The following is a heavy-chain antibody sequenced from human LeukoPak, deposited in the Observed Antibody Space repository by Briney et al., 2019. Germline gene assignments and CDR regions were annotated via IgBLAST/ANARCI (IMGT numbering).Heavy chain of an antibody. Sequence: SVKVSCKASGGTFSSYAISWVRQAPGQGLEWMGGIIPIFGTANYAQKFQGRVTITADESTSTAYMELSSLRSEDTAVYYCARQTQGRSAFNIWGQGTMVTVSS. CDR1: GGTFSSYA. CDR2: IIPIFGTA. J-gene: IGHJ3*02. CDR3: ARQTQGRSAFNI. V-gene: IGHV1-69*13.